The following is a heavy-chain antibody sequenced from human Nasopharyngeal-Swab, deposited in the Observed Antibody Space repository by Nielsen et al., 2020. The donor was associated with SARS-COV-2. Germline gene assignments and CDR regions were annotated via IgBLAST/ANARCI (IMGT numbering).Heavy chain of an antibody. CDR3: AKDRDSGDDSDDYYHYYGMDV. J-gene: IGHJ6*02. D-gene: IGHD5-12*01. V-gene: IGHV3-23*01. CDR2: ISASDYTT. Sequence: GESLKISCAASGFTFSTYDMSWVRPAPGKGLEWGSVISASDYTTYYADSVKGRFTISRDNSKNTVNLQMNSLRAEDTAIYYCAKDRDSGDDSDDYYHYYGMDVWGQGTTVTVFS. CDR1: GFTFSTYD.